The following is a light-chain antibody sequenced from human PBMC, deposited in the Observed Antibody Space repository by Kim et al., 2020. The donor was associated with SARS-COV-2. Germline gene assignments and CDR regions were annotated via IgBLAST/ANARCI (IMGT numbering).Light chain of an antibody. V-gene: IGKV3-11*01. J-gene: IGKJ4*01. CDR2: DAS. CDR3: QQRSNWPT. Sequence: LSPGERATLSCRASQSVSSYLAWYQQKPGQAPRLLIYDASNRATGIPARFSGSGSGTDFTLTISSLEPEDFAVYYCQQRSNWPTFGGGTKVDIK. CDR1: QSVSSY.